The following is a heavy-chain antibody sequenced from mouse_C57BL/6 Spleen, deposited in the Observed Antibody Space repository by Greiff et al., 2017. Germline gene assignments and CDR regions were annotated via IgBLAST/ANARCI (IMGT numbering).Heavy chain of an antibody. V-gene: IGHV5-4*01. J-gene: IGHJ1*03. Sequence: EVHLVESGGGLVKPGGSLKLSCAASGFTFSSYAMSWVRQTPEKRLEWVATISDGGSYTYYPDNVKGRFTISRDNAKNNLYLQMSHLKSEDTAMYYCARDGYFDVWGTGTTVTVSS. CDR1: GFTFSSYA. CDR2: ISDGGSYT. CDR3: ARDGYFDV.